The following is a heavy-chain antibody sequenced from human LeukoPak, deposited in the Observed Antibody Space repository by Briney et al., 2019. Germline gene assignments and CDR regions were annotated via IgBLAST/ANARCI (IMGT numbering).Heavy chain of an antibody. Sequence: GSLRLSCAASGFTFSSYGMHWVRQAPGKGLEWVAVIWYDGSNKYYADSVKGRFTISRDNSKNTLYLQMNSLRAEDTAVYYCARDGDYGDYGVDYWGQGTLVTVSS. CDR3: ARDGDYGDYGVDY. V-gene: IGHV3-33*01. CDR2: IWYDGSNK. J-gene: IGHJ4*02. CDR1: GFTFSSYG. D-gene: IGHD4-17*01.